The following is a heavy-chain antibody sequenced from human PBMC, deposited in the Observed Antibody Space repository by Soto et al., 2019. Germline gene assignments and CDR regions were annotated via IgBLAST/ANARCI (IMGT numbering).Heavy chain of an antibody. D-gene: IGHD3-10*01. Sequence: EVQLVQSGAEVKKPGESLRISCKGSGYKFSTYWITWVRQMHGKGLEWMGKIDPSDFYTKYSPSFEGHVTISVNKSISTAYLQWSSLKASDSAMYYCARRGGFGELLSPWGQGTLVTVSS. CDR2: IDPSDFYT. V-gene: IGHV5-10-1*01. CDR1: GYKFSTYW. CDR3: ARRGGFGELLSP. J-gene: IGHJ5*02.